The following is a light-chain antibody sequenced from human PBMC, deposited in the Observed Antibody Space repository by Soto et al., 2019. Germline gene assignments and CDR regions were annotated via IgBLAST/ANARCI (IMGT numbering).Light chain of an antibody. Sequence: EIVLTQSPGTLSLSPGERATLTCRASQSVTSNFLAWYQQKPGQAPRLLMYGASSRATGIPDRFSGSGSGTEFTLTISRLEPEDCALYYCHQYGSSPLTFGPGTKVDIK. CDR1: QSVTSNF. V-gene: IGKV3-20*01. CDR2: GAS. CDR3: HQYGSSPLT. J-gene: IGKJ3*01.